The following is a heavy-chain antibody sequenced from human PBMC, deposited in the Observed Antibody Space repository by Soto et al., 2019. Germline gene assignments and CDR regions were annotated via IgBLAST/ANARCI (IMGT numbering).Heavy chain of an antibody. D-gene: IGHD2-21*01. CDR2: ISYDGSNK. V-gene: IGHV3-30-3*01. Sequence: LRLSCAASGFTFSSYAMHWVRQAPGKGLEWVAVISYDGSNKYYADSVKGRFTISRDNSKNTLYLQMNSLRAEDTAVYYCARGLHSLFDYWGQGTLVTVSS. CDR1: GFTFSSYA. J-gene: IGHJ4*02. CDR3: ARGLHSLFDY.